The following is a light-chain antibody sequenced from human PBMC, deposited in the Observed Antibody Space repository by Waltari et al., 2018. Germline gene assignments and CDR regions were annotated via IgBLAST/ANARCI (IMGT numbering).Light chain of an antibody. CDR2: KAS. Sequence: DIQMTQSPSTLSASVGDRVTITCRASQSISPWLAWYQQKPGKAPKLLISKASSLESGVPARFSGSGSGILFTLTISSLQSDDCATYYCQHFITYPRTFGQGTKVEIK. V-gene: IGKV1-5*03. CDR1: QSISPW. CDR3: QHFITYPRT. J-gene: IGKJ1*01.